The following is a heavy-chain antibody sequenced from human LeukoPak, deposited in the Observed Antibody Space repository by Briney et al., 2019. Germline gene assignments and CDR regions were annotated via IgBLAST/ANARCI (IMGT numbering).Heavy chain of an antibody. V-gene: IGHV4-4*02. CDR3: ARFVSAYEGTFDP. CDR2: IYHSGST. J-gene: IGHJ5*02. D-gene: IGHD3-3*01. CDR1: GFTFSSYAM. Sequence: GSLRLSCAASGFTFSSYAMSWVRQPPGKGLEWIGEIYHSGSTNYNPSLKSRVTISVDKSKNQFSLKLSSVTAADTAVYYCARFVSAYEGTFDPWGQGTLVTVSS.